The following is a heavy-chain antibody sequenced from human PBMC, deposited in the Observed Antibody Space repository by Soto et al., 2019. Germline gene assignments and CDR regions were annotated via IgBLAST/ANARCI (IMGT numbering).Heavy chain of an antibody. V-gene: IGHV3-30-3*01. Sequence: GGSLRLSCAASGFTFSSYAMHWVRQAPGKGLEWVAVISYDGSNKYYADSVKGRFTISRDNSKNTLYLQMNSLRAEDTAVYYCARDRDRTIAVAGTFDYWGQGTLVTVSS. D-gene: IGHD6-19*01. J-gene: IGHJ4*02. CDR2: ISYDGSNK. CDR3: ARDRDRTIAVAGTFDY. CDR1: GFTFSSYA.